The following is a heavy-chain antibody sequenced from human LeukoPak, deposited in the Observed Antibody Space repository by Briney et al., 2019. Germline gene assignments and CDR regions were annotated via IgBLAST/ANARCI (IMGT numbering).Heavy chain of an antibody. CDR2: IRYDGSNK. V-gene: IGHV3-30*02. CDR1: GFTFSSYG. D-gene: IGHD6-13*01. CDR3: AKDTEAAAGVYYFDY. Sequence: PGGSLRLSCAAYGFTFSSYGMHWVRQAPGKGLEWVAFIRYDGSNKYYADSVKGRFTISRDNSKNTLYLQMNSLRAEDTAVYYCAKDTEAAAGVYYFDYWGQGTLVTVSS. J-gene: IGHJ4*02.